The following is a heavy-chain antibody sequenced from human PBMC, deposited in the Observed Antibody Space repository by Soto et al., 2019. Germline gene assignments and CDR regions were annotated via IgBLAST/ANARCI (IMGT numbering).Heavy chain of an antibody. J-gene: IGHJ5*02. CDR3: AREFCSGGNCYTYYFDP. Sequence: HPGGSLRLSCAASGLTFNRYWMHWVRHAPGKGLVWVSHINTDGSNTNYADSAKGRFTISRDNAKSTLFLQMNSLRDEDTAVYYCAREFCSGGNCYTYYFDPWGQGIPVTVSS. V-gene: IGHV3-74*01. D-gene: IGHD2-15*01. CDR2: INTDGSNT. CDR1: GLTFNRYW.